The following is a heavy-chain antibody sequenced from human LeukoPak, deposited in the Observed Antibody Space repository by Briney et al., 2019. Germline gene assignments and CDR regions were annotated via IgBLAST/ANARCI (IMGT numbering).Heavy chain of an antibody. CDR3: ARGRITIFGVVIPHFDN. V-gene: IGHV4-59*01. D-gene: IGHD3-3*01. CDR2: IDNSGNT. J-gene: IGHJ4*02. Sequence: SETLSLTCTVSRGSISSYYWSCIRQPPGKGLEWIGYIDNSGNTNSNPSLKSRVTMSVDTSKNQFSLKLSSVIAADTAVYYCARGRITIFGVVIPHFDNWGQGTLVTVSS. CDR1: RGSISSYY.